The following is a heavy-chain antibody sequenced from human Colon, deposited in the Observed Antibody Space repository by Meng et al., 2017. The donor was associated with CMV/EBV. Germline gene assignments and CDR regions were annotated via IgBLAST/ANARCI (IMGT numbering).Heavy chain of an antibody. CDR2: ISHDGDNI. CDR3: AREYYDSSLVDY. Sequence: GESLMLSCAVSAFPLSDYSMFWVRQAPGKGLECVALISHDGDNIYYLDSVKGRFTISRDKSKNTLFLQMNSLRAEDTAVYYCAREYYDSSLVDYWGQGTLVTVSS. V-gene: IGHV3-30-3*01. CDR1: AFPLSDYS. J-gene: IGHJ4*02. D-gene: IGHD3-22*01.